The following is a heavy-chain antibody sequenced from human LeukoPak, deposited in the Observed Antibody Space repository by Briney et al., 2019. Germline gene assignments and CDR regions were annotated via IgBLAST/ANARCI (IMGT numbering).Heavy chain of an antibody. CDR3: ARAESGYWFDP. V-gene: IGHV4-38-2*02. Sequence: SETLSLTCTVSGYSISSGYYWGWIRQPPGKGLEWIGSIYHSGSTYYNPSLKSRVTISVDTSKNQFSLKLSSVTAADTAVYYCARAESGYWFDPWGQGTLVTVSS. J-gene: IGHJ5*02. D-gene: IGHD5-12*01. CDR1: GYSISSGYY. CDR2: IYHSGST.